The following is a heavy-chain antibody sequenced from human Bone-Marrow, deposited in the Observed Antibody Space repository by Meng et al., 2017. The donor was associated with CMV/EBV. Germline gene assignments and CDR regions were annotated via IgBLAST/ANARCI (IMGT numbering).Heavy chain of an antibody. D-gene: IGHD2-21*01. CDR2: INPNSGGT. J-gene: IGHJ4*02. CDR1: GYSFTGYY. CDR3: ARDLHIWVVNELDY. V-gene: IGHV1-2*02. Sequence: ASVKVSCKASGYSFTGYYMHWVRQAPGQGLEWMGWINPNSGGTNYAQKFQGRVTMTRDTSISTAYMELSRLRSDDTAVYYCARDLHIWVVNELDYWGQGTLVTVSS.